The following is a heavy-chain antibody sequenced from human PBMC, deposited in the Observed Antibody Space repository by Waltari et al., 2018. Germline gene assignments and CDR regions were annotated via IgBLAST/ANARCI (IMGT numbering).Heavy chain of an antibody. D-gene: IGHD6-13*01. J-gene: IGHJ4*02. CDR2: IIPILGIA. Sequence: QVQLVQSGAEVKKPGSSVKVSCKASGGTFRSYPISWGRQAPGQGLAWMGRIIPILGIANYAQKFQGRVTITADKSTSTAYMELSSLRSEDTAVYYCARAPRQQQFDYWGQGTLVTVSS. CDR3: ARAPRQQQFDY. V-gene: IGHV1-69*02. CDR1: GGTFRSYP.